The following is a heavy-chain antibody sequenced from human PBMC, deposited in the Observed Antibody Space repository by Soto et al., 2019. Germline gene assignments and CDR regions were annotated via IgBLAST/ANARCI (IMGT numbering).Heavy chain of an antibody. V-gene: IGHV1-69*06. CDR3: ASTHCSGGSCYPKNYYYGMDV. CDR1: GGTFSSYA. Sequence: ASVKVSCKASGGTFSSYAISWVRQAPGQGLEWMGGIIPIFGTANYAQKFQGRVTITADKSTSTAYMELSSLRSEDTAVYYCASTHCSGGSCYPKNYYYGMDVWGQGTTVTVSS. J-gene: IGHJ6*02. CDR2: IIPIFGTA. D-gene: IGHD2-15*01.